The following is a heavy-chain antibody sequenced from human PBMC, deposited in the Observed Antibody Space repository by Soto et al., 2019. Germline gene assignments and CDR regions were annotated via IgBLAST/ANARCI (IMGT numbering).Heavy chain of an antibody. CDR2: ISPIGTT. CDR3: ATSFWFGTQTEI. Sequence: QVQLQQWGAGLLKPSDTLSLSCAVSGGSFRDHYWTWFRKPPGNGLEWIGEISPIGTTKYTPSLKSGAAFSVDTSKTQFSLTVTSVTAVDTSVYYCATSFWFGTQTEIWGQGTLVTVSS. J-gene: IGHJ4*02. D-gene: IGHD3-10*01. V-gene: IGHV4-34*01. CDR1: GGSFRDHY.